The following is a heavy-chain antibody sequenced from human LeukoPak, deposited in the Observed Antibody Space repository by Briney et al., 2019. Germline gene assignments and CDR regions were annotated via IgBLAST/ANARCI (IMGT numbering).Heavy chain of an antibody. CDR1: GGSISSDSHY. CDR2: IYTSGSN. Sequence: SQTVSLTCTVSGGSISSDSHYWDWLRQPAGRGLEWIGRIYTSGSNNYNPSLTPSLTIRATISIHTSKNQFSLRLSAVTAADTAVYYCARDGLSDAFDIWGQGTMVTVSS. CDR3: ARDGLSDAFDI. J-gene: IGHJ3*02. V-gene: IGHV4-61*02. D-gene: IGHD5-12*01.